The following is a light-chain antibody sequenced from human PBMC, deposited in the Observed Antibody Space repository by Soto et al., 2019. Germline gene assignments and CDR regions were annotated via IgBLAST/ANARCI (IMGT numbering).Light chain of an antibody. V-gene: IGLV2-14*01. J-gene: IGLJ1*01. CDR3: NSFTTTSTYV. CDR2: EVS. CDR1: SSDVGAYNR. Sequence: QSALPHPASVSGSPGQSITISCTGTSSDVGAYNRVSWYQQYPGQAPKVIIYEVSNRPSGVSYRFSGSRCGNTASLTISRIQAEDEADYYCNSFTTTSTYVFGTGTKVTVL.